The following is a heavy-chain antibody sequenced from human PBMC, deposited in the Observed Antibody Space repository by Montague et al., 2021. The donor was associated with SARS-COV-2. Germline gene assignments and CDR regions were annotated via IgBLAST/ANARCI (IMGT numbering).Heavy chain of an antibody. V-gene: IGHV4-59*01. CDR1: GDSISSYY. J-gene: IGHJ3*02. CDR2: AYYVPSTNXAKT. Sequence: SETLSLTCSVSGDSISSYYYNWIRQTPGKGLEWIGYAYYVPSTNXAKTNSNPSLKRRVTISLDTSENQFSLKLSSVTAADTAVYYCARTWRFGQSYGLDIWGQGTMVTVSS. D-gene: IGHD3-16*01. CDR3: ARTWRFGQSYGLDI.